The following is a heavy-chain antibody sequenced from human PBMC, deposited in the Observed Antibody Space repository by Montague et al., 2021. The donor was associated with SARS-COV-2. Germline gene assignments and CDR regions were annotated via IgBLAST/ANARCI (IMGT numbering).Heavy chain of an antibody. CDR2: INHSGST. J-gene: IGHJ4*02. D-gene: IGHD3-10*01. Sequence: SETLSLTCAVYGGSFSGYYWSWIRQPPGKGLEWIGEINHSGSTNYNPSLKSRVTISVDTSKNQFSLTLNSVTAADTAVYYCARVTRTNKFLWFGDRSIRNYLDYWGQGTLVTVSA. V-gene: IGHV4-34*01. CDR3: ARVTRTNKFLWFGDRSIRNYLDY. CDR1: GGSFSGYY.